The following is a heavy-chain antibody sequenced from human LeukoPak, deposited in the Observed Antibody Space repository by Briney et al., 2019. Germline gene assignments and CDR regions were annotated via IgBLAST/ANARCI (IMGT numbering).Heavy chain of an antibody. CDR1: GFTLSSYA. D-gene: IGHD3-22*01. V-gene: IGHV3-23*01. Sequence: GGSLRLSCAASGFTLSSYAMSWVRQAPGKGLEWVSAISGSGGSTYYADSVKGRFTISRDNSKNTLYLQMNSLRAEDTAVYYCAKDYYYDSSGYFRENDAFDIWGQGTMVTVSS. J-gene: IGHJ3*02. CDR2: ISGSGGST. CDR3: AKDYYYDSSGYFRENDAFDI.